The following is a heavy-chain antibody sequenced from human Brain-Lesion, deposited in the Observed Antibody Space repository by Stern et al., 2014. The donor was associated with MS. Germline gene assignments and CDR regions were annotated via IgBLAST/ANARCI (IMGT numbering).Heavy chain of an antibody. Sequence: QVQLVQSGAEVKKPGASVKVSCKASGYTFSSYDITWVRQASGHGLEWMGLMTPYSGNTGYAQKFKGSVSMTSDPTISTVYMELTSLTSDDTAVYFCARAVRNQLLSEYWGQGTLVTVSS. CDR3: ARAVRNQLLSEY. V-gene: IGHV1-8*01. CDR2: MTPYSGNT. CDR1: GYTFSSYD. J-gene: IGHJ4*02. D-gene: IGHD2-2*01.